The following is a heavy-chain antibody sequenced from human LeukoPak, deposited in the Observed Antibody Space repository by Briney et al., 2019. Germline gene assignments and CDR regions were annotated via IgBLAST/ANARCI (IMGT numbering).Heavy chain of an antibody. CDR3: ATASRLYGSGSYYRY. J-gene: IGHJ4*02. CDR2: IIPIFGTA. CDR1: GGTFSSYA. V-gene: IGHV1-69*13. Sequence: SVKVSCKASGGTFSSYAISWVRQAPGQGLEWMGGIIPIFGTANYAQKFQGRVTITADESTSTAYMELSSLRSEDTAVYYCATASRLYGSGSYYRYWGQGTLVTVSS. D-gene: IGHD3-10*01.